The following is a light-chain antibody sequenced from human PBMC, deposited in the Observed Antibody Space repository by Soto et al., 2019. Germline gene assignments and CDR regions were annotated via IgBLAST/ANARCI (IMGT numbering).Light chain of an antibody. J-gene: IGLJ2*01. V-gene: IGLV2-14*01. CDR3: CSYTTDTNVV. CDR1: SSDVGYYNF. CDR2: EVT. Sequence: QSALTQPASVSGSPGQSITISCTGTSSDVGYYNFVSWYQHHPGKAPQLINFEVTNRPSGVSNRFSGSKSGNTASLTISDLRTEDEAHYYCCSYTTDTNVVFGGGTKVTVL.